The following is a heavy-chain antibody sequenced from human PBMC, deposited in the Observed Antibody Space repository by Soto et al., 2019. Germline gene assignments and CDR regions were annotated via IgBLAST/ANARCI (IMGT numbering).Heavy chain of an antibody. Sequence: QVQLVQSGAEVKKPGASVKVSCKASGYTFTSYGVSWLRQAPGQGLEWMGWMNPYNGDTNYAQKIQGRVTLTTDTSTSTAYMDLRSLRSDDTAVYYCVRNSQWAFDIWGQGTMVTVSS. J-gene: IGHJ3*02. D-gene: IGHD1-7*01. CDR3: VRNSQWAFDI. V-gene: IGHV1-18*01. CDR1: GYTFTSYG. CDR2: MNPYNGDT.